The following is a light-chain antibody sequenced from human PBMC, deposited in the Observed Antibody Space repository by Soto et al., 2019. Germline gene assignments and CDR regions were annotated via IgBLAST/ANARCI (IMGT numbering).Light chain of an antibody. V-gene: IGKV1-39*01. CDR3: QQSYSSPLT. CDR2: AAS. Sequence: IHMTPYPSSLSASVGHRVTITSGASQSINNYLNWYQQKPGKAPKLLIYAASSLQSGVPSRFSGSGSGTDFTLTISSLQPEDFATYYCQQSYSSPLTFGGGTKVDIK. J-gene: IGKJ4*01. CDR1: QSINNY.